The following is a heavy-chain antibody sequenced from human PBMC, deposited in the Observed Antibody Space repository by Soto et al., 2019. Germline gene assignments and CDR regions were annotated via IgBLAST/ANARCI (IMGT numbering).Heavy chain of an antibody. CDR2: ISDDGSNK. V-gene: IGHV3-30*18. CDR1: GFTFRTYG. J-gene: IGHJ3*02. D-gene: IGHD5-18*01. CDR3: AKGTGYTSGTNDAFDI. Sequence: QVQLVESGGGVVQPGRSLRLSCAASGFTFRTYGMHCVRQATGKGLEWVAVISDDGSNKYNIAPMEGRFTISRDNSKNTLYLQMSSLRTEATAVYYCAKGTGYTSGTNDAFDIWGQGTMVTVSS.